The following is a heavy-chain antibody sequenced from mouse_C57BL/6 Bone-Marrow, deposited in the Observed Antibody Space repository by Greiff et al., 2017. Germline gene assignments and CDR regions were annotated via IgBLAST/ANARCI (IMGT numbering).Heavy chain of an antibody. CDR1: GFNIKDDY. CDR3: TTLDYYGSEAWFAD. Sequence: EVQLQQSGAELVRPGASVKLSCTASGFNIKDDYMHWVKQRPEQGLEWIGWIDPENGDTEYASKFQGKATIPADPSSNTAYLQLSSLTSEDTAVYYCTTLDYYGSEAWFADWGQGTLVTVSA. J-gene: IGHJ3*01. D-gene: IGHD1-1*01. V-gene: IGHV14-4*01. CDR2: IDPENGDT.